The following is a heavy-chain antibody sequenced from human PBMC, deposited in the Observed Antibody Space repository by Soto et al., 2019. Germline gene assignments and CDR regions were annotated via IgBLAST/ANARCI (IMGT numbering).Heavy chain of an antibody. J-gene: IGHJ6*02. V-gene: IGHV4-34*01. Sequence: SETLSLTCAVYGGSFSGYYWSWIRQPPGKGLEWIGEINHSGSTNYNPSLKSRVTISVDTSKNQFSLKLSSVTAADTAVYYCARGSAAGGRDYYYYGMDVWGQGTTVTVSS. CDR1: GGSFSGYY. CDR3: ARGSAAGGRDYYYYGMDV. D-gene: IGHD6-13*01. CDR2: INHSGST.